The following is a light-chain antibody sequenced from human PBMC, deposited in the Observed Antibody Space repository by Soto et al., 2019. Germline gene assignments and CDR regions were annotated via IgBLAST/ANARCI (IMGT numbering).Light chain of an antibody. CDR3: QQYGTTPWT. V-gene: IGKV3-20*01. Sequence: EIVLTQSPGTLSLSPGERATLSCRASQSVSNDHVAWDQQKTGHAPRLLISRAVTRAIGIPDRFSGSGSGTGFTLTISSLEPEDFALYYCQQYGTTPWTFGQGTKV. J-gene: IGKJ1*01. CDR1: QSVSNDH. CDR2: RAV.